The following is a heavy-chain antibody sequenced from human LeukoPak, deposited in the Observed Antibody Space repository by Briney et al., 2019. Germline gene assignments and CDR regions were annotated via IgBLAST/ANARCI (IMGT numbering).Heavy chain of an antibody. Sequence: PSETLSLTCAVYGGSFSGYYWAWIRQPPGKGLECIGSIYYSGGPYYNPSLKSRVTISVDTSKNQFSLRLSSVTAADTAVYYCATWRTAKTGFDYWGQGTLVTVSS. CDR3: ATWRTAKTGFDY. CDR2: IYYSGGP. J-gene: IGHJ4*02. D-gene: IGHD1-1*01. CDR1: GGSFSGYY. V-gene: IGHV4-39*01.